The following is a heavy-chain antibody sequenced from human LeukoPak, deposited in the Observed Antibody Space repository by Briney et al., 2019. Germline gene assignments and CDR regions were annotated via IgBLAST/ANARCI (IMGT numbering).Heavy chain of an antibody. Sequence: GESLKISCKGSGYSFTSYWSGWVRQMPGKGLEWMGVIDAGDSDTRCSPTFQGQVNISADKPISTAYLQWSSLKASDNAMYYCARRRPGSRVAAAGTWFDPWGQGTLVTVSS. CDR3: ARRRPGSRVAAAGTWFDP. J-gene: IGHJ5*02. CDR1: GYSFTSYW. CDR2: IDAGDSDT. D-gene: IGHD6-13*01. V-gene: IGHV5-51*01.